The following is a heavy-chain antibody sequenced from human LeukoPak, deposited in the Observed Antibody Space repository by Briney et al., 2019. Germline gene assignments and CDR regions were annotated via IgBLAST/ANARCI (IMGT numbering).Heavy chain of an antibody. Sequence: ASVKVSCKASGYTVTAYYMHWVRQAPGQGLGWMGRINPKSGDTNYAQKFQGRVTMTRDTSISTVCMELSSLRSDDTAVYYCARGRGTYSLDYWGQGTLVTISS. CDR3: ARGRGTYSLDY. D-gene: IGHD3-10*01. V-gene: IGHV1-2*02. J-gene: IGHJ4*02. CDR1: GYTVTAYY. CDR2: INPKSGDT.